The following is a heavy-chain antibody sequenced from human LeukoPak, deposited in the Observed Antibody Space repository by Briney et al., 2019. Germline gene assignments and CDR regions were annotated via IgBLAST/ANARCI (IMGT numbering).Heavy chain of an antibody. CDR3: ASDQGAMVGIPGY. J-gene: IGHJ4*02. D-gene: IGHD4/OR15-4a*01. Sequence: GESLRLSCAASGFTLSSYWMSWVRQAPGKGLEWVANIKYDGSEKYYVDSVKGRFTISRDNAKNSLYLQMNSLRAEDTAVYYCASDQGAMVGIPGYWGQGTLVTVSS. V-gene: IGHV3-7*01. CDR1: GFTLSSYW. CDR2: IKYDGSEK.